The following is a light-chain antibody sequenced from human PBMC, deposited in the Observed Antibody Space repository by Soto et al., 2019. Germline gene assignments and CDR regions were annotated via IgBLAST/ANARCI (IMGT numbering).Light chain of an antibody. CDR2: AAS. Sequence: DIQMTQSPSSLSASVGDRVTITCRAGQSISSYLNWYQQKPGKAPKLLIYAASSLQSGVPSRFSGSGSGTDFTLTISSLQTEELATYDCQQSYSTPWTVGQGTKGEIK. CDR3: QQSYSTPWT. CDR1: QSISSY. V-gene: IGKV1-39*01. J-gene: IGKJ1*01.